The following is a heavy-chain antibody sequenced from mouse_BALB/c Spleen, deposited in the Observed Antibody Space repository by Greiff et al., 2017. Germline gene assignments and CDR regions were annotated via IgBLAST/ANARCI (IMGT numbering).Heavy chain of an antibody. V-gene: IGHV1-80*01. D-gene: IGHD1-1*02. Sequence: VQRVESGAELVRPGSSVKISCKASGYAFSSYWMNWVKQRPGQGLEWIGQIYPGDGDTNYNGKFKGKATLTADKSSSTAYMQLSSLTSEDSAVYFCARSGGNYLDYWGQGTTLTVSS. CDR1: GYAFSSYW. CDR3: ARSGGNYLDY. CDR2: IYPGDGDT. J-gene: IGHJ2*01.